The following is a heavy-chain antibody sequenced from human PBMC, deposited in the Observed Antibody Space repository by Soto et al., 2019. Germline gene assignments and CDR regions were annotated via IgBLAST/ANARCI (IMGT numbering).Heavy chain of an antibody. CDR2: SYPGDSDT. D-gene: IGHD2-15*01. J-gene: IGHJ6*02. Sequence: PGESLKISCKGSGYTFTDYWIGWVRQLPGKGLEWMGISYPGDSDTKYSPTFQVNVTISGDKSTSTAYLQWNTLKASDTAMYYCARHISTLRDYYHARDVWGQGTTVTVSS. CDR3: ARHISTLRDYYHARDV. CDR1: GYTFTDYW. V-gene: IGHV5-51*01.